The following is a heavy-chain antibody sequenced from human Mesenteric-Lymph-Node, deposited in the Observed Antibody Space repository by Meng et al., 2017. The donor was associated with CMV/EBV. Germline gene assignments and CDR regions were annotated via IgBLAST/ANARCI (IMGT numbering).Heavy chain of an antibody. Sequence: SETLSLTCTVSGVSISSYYWSWIRQPPGKGLEWIGYIYYSGSTNYNPSLKSRVTISVDTSKNQFSLKLSSVTAADTAVYYCASREWVGELSNWGQGTLVTVSS. CDR3: ASREWVGELSN. J-gene: IGHJ4*02. CDR2: IYYSGST. CDR1: GVSISSYY. V-gene: IGHV4-59*01. D-gene: IGHD3-10*01.